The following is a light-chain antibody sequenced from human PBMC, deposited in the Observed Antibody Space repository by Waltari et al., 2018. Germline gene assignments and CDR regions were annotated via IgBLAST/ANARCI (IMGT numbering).Light chain of an antibody. CDR1: QGIDND. Sequence: DIQMTQSPSSLSASVGDIVTITCQASQGIDNDLNWYQHKPGKVPRLLIYRASNLQGGIPSRFSGSGSGTIFTFTISSLQPEDFATYYCQQGKSDPGTFGQGTQVEI. CDR3: QQGKSDPGT. CDR2: RAS. J-gene: IGKJ1*01. V-gene: IGKV1-27*01.